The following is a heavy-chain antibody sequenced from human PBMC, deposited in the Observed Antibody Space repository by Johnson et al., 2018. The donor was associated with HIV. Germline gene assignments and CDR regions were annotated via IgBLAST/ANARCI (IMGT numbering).Heavy chain of an antibody. Sequence: QVLLVESGGGVVQPGRSLRLSCAASGFTFSSYGMHWVRQAPGKGLEWVAVIWYDGSNKYYADSVKGRFTISRDNSKNTLYLQMNSLRAEDTAVYYCARDRGGGSYHDAFDIWGQGTMVTVSS. CDR1: GFTFSSYG. D-gene: IGHD1-26*01. J-gene: IGHJ3*02. V-gene: IGHV3-33*01. CDR2: IWYDGSNK. CDR3: ARDRGGGSYHDAFDI.